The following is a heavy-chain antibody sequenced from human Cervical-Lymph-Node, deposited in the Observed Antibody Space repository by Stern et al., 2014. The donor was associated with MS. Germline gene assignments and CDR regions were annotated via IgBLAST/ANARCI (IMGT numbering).Heavy chain of an antibody. CDR2: IYWDDDK. J-gene: IGHJ4*02. CDR1: GFSLSTSGVG. V-gene: IGHV2-5*02. D-gene: IGHD6-13*01. Sequence: QITLKESGPTLVKPTQTLTLTCTFSGFSLSTSGVGVGWIRQPPGKALEWLALIYWDDDKRYSPSLKSRLTITKDTSKNQVVLTMTNMDPVDTATYYCARLSIAAALYYFDYWGQGTLVTVSS. CDR3: ARLSIAAALYYFDY.